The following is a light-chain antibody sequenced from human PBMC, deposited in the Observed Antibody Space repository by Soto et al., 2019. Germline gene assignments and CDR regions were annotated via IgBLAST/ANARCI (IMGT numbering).Light chain of an antibody. CDR1: QSISSY. J-gene: IGKJ5*01. Sequence: DIQMTQSPSSLSASVGYSVTIPCRASQSISSYLNWYQQKPGKAPKLLIYAASSLQSGVPSRFSGSGSGTDFTLTISSLQPEDFATYYCQQSYSTLITFGQGTRLEI. CDR3: QQSYSTLIT. CDR2: AAS. V-gene: IGKV1-39*01.